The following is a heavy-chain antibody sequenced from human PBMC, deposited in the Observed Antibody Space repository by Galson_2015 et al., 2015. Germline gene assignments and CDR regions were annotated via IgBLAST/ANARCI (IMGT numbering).Heavy chain of an antibody. CDR3: ARGSVVVITGPRFHY. Sequence: SLRLSCAASGFTFSNYGMHWVRQAPGKGLEWVAVIWYDGSNKYYADSVKGRFTISRDNSKNTLYLQMNSLRAEDTAVYYCARGSVVVITGPRFHYSVQGTLVPVSS. J-gene: IGHJ4*02. V-gene: IGHV3-33*01. D-gene: IGHD3-22*01. CDR2: IWYDGSNK. CDR1: GFTFSNYG.